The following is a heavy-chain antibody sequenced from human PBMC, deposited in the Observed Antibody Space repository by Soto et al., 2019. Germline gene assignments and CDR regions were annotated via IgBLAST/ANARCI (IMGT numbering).Heavy chain of an antibody. CDR1: GGSISGYY. CDR3: AILGVAAPKGRWFDP. J-gene: IGHJ5*02. Sequence: SENLSLTCTVSGGSISGYYWGWIRQPPGKGLEWIGYIHYSGSTNYNPSLRSRVTISVDTPKNQFSLKVNSMTAADTAIYYCAILGVAAPKGRWFDPWCQVTL. D-gene: IGHD6-25*01. CDR2: IHYSGST. V-gene: IGHV4-59*01.